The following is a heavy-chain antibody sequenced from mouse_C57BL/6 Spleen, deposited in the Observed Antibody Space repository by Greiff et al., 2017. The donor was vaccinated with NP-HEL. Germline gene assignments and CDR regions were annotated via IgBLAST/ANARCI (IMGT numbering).Heavy chain of an antibody. CDR3: ARDWGRGWLLRGFAY. J-gene: IGHJ3*01. CDR1: GYTFTGYW. Sequence: QVQLQQSGAELMKPGASVKLSCKATGYTFTGYWIEWVKQRPGHGLEWIGEILPGSGSTNYNEKFKGKATVTADTSSNTAYMQLSSLTTEDSAIYYGARDWGRGWLLRGFAYWGQGTLVTVSA. V-gene: IGHV1-9*01. D-gene: IGHD2-3*01. CDR2: ILPGSGST.